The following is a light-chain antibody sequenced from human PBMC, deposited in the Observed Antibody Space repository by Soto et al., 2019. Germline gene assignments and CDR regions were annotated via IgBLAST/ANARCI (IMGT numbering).Light chain of an antibody. J-gene: IGKJ1*01. CDR2: GAS. V-gene: IGKV3-20*01. CDR3: QQYSSLWT. CDR1: QSVNNSY. Sequence: EVRLSQSPGTLSLSQGERATLSCRTSQSVNNSYLAWYQQKPGQAPRLLIYGASSRATGIPDRFSGSGSGTDFTLSISRLEPEDFAVYYCQQYSSLWTFGQGTMVAIK.